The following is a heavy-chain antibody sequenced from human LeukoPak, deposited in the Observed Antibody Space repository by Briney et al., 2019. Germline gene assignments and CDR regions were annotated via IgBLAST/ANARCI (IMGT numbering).Heavy chain of an antibody. V-gene: IGHV3-21*01. J-gene: IGHJ5*02. CDR3: ARDQYSSGWYNWFDP. Sequence: GGSLRLSCAASGFTFSSYSMNWVRQAPGKGLEWVSSISSSSSYIYYADSVKGRFTISRDNAKNSLYLQMYSLRAEDTAVYYCARDQYSSGWYNWFDPWGQGTLVTVSS. D-gene: IGHD6-19*01. CDR1: GFTFSSYS. CDR2: ISSSSSYI.